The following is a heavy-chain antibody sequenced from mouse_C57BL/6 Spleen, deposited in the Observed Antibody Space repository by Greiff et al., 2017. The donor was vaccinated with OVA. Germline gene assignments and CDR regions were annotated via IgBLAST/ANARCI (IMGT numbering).Heavy chain of an antibody. CDR2: ISSGSSTI. V-gene: IGHV5-17*01. CDR3: ARAYYSNYYFDY. CDR1: GFTFSDYG. D-gene: IGHD2-5*01. Sequence: EVQLQESGGGLVKPGGSLKLSCAASGFTFSDYGMHWVRQAPEKGLEWVAYISSGSSTIYYADTVKGRFTISRDNAKNTLFLQMTSLRSEDTAMYYCARAYYSNYYFDYWGQGTTLTVSS. J-gene: IGHJ2*01.